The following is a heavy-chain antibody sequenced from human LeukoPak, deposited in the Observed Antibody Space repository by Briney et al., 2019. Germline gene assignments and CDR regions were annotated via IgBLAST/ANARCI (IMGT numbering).Heavy chain of an antibody. Sequence: VKVSCKFSGYTFTDYYMHWVQQAPGKGLECMGLVDPEDGETIYAEKFQDRVTITADTSTDTAYMELSSLRSEDTAVYDCETVSIAAAGTDFDYWGQGTLVTVSS. CDR3: ETVSIAAAGTDFDY. CDR1: GYTFTDYY. CDR2: VDPEDGET. V-gene: IGHV1-69-2*01. J-gene: IGHJ4*02. D-gene: IGHD6-13*01.